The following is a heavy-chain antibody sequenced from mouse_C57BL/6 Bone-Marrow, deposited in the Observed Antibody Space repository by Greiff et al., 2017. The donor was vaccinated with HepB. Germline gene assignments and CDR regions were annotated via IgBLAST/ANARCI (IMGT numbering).Heavy chain of an antibody. Sequence: VQLQQPGAELVRPGSSVKLSCKASGYTFTSYWMDWVKQRPGQGLEWIGNIYPSDSETHYNQKFKDKATLTVDKSSSTAYMQLSSLTSEDSAVYYCARGDYYGSGFAYWGQGTLVTVSA. J-gene: IGHJ3*01. D-gene: IGHD1-1*01. V-gene: IGHV1-61*01. CDR2: IYPSDSET. CDR1: GYTFTSYW. CDR3: ARGDYYGSGFAY.